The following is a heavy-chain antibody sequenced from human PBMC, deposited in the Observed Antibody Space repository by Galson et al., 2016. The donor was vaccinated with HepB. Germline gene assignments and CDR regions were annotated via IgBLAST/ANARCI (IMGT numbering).Heavy chain of an antibody. Sequence: TLSLTCTVSAGTINIGGYFWSWIRQHPGRGLEWIGYISHSGSSYFNPSLKSRITISVDTSKNQFSLDLRSVTAADTAVYFCAGYGSWTGFDSWGQGTQVTVSS. CDR3: AGYGSWTGFDS. CDR2: ISHSGSS. J-gene: IGHJ4*02. CDR1: AGTINIGGYF. D-gene: IGHD6-13*01. V-gene: IGHV4-31*03.